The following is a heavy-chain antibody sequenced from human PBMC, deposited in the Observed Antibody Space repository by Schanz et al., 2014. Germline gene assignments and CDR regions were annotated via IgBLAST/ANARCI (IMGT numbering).Heavy chain of an antibody. D-gene: IGHD2-15*01. CDR2: ITPNSGDT. CDR1: GYTTFTYYY. Sequence: QVQLVQSGAAVKKPGASVKASCKASGYTTFTYYYIHWVRLASGQGLEWMGWITPNSGDTNDAQKGQGWVTMSRETSISTAYMEVSGLKYYETAVNYSAIHCSLQAVLAICGHGT. J-gene: IGHJ3*02. CDR3: AIHCSLQAVLAI. V-gene: IGHV1-2*04.